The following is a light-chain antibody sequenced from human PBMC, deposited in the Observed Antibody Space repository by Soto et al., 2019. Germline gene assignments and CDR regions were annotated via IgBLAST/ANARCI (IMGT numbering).Light chain of an antibody. J-gene: IGLJ2*01. V-gene: IGLV4-69*01. CDR2: VNIDGSH. CDR3: QTWGTGIRV. CDR1: SGHRNYA. Sequence: QAVVTQSPSASASLGASVTLTCTLSSGHRNYAIAWHQQQPEKGPRYLMKVNIDGSHNKGDGIPDRFSGSSSGAERYLTISSLQSEDEADYYCQTWGTGIRVFGGGTKVTGL.